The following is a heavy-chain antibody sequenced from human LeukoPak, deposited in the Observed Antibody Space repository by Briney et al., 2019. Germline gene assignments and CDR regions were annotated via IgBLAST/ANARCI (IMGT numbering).Heavy chain of an antibody. CDR1: GGTFSSYA. D-gene: IGHD6-19*01. V-gene: IGHV1-69*06. CDR3: ARDHAVADPFDY. Sequence: GASVKVSCKASGGTFSSYAISWVRQAPGQGLEWMGGIIPIFGTANYAQKIQGRVTITADKSTSTAYMELSSLRSEDTAVYYCARDHAVADPFDYWGQGTLVTVSS. CDR2: IIPIFGTA. J-gene: IGHJ4*02.